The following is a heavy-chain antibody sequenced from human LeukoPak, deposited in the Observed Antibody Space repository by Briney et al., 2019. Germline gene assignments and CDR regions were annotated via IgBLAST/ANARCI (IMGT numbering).Heavy chain of an antibody. V-gene: IGHV1-69*13. CDR2: IIPIFGTA. CDR1: GGTFSSYA. CDR3: ASTAGGVVLKGFDP. J-gene: IGHJ5*02. Sequence: SVKVSCKASGGTFSSYAISWVRQAPGQGLEWMGGIIPIFGTANYAQKFQGRVTITADESTSTAYMELSSLRSEDTAVYYCASTAGGVVLKGFDPWGQGTLVTVSS. D-gene: IGHD3-16*01.